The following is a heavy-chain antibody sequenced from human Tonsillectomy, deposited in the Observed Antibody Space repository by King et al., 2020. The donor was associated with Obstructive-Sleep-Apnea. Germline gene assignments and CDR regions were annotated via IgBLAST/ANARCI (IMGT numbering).Heavy chain of an antibody. CDR1: GFTFDDHA. V-gene: IGHV3-43D*03. CDR2: ISWDGGST. J-gene: IGHJ6*02. Sequence: VQLVESGGVVVQPGGSLRLTCAASGFTFDDHAMHWVRQAPGKGLEWVSLISWDGGSTYYADSVKGRFTISRDNSKNSLYLQMNSLRAEDTALYYCAKDSAAAADIGNYYYYGMDVWAQGTTVTVSS. CDR3: AKDSAAAADIGNYYYYGMDV. D-gene: IGHD6-13*01.